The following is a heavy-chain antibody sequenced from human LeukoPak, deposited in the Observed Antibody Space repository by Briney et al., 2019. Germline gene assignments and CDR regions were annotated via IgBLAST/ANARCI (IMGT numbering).Heavy chain of an antibody. CDR1: GGSFSRYS. CDR2: SNHSGSS. D-gene: IGHD1-26*01. V-gene: IGHV4-34*10. Sequence: SETLSLTCAVYGGSFSRYSWSWVRQPPGKGLEWIGESNHSGSSRYSPSLKSRVSMSVDTSKNQFSLRLSSVTAADTAVYYCARRYRIAGLTYFNYYGMDVWGQGTTVTVS. J-gene: IGHJ6*02. CDR3: ARRYRIAGLTYFNYYGMDV.